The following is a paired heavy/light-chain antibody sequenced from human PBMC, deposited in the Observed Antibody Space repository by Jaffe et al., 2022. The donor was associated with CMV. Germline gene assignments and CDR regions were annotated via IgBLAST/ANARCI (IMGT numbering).Heavy chain of an antibody. V-gene: IGHV3-23*01. CDR3: AKISHGYPYY. D-gene: IGHD3-22*01. CDR1: GFTSTNSA. Sequence: EVQLLESGGGLVQPGGSLRLSCAASGFTSTNSAMSWVRQAPGKGLEWVSTVLSGGDTFYADSVKGRFTVSRDTFKGTLFLQMNSLRPDDTAVYYCAKISHGYPYYWGQGTLVTVSS. CDR2: VLSGGDT. J-gene: IGHJ4*02.
Light chain of an antibody. Sequence: DIQMTQSPSTLSASVGDRVTITCRASQSLNSWLAWYQQKPGKAPTLLIYKASSLESGVPSRFSGSESGTEFTLSISSLQPDDFTTYYCQQYKSFPITFGQGTRLEIK. CDR3: QQYKSFPIT. CDR2: KAS. J-gene: IGKJ5*01. CDR1: QSLNSW. V-gene: IGKV1-5*03.